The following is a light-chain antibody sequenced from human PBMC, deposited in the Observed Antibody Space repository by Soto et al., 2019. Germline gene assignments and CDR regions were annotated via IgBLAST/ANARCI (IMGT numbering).Light chain of an antibody. J-gene: IGLJ1*01. CDR1: SSNIGINT. CDR2: GNN. V-gene: IGLV1-44*01. CDR3: ATWDDSLDVHV. Sequence: QSVLTQPPSASGAPGQTITISCSGGSSNIGINTVNWYEHHPGTAPRLLIYGNNQRPSGVPDRCSGSKSGTSASLAISGLQYDDEGHYYCATWDDSLDVHVFGTGTKLTVL.